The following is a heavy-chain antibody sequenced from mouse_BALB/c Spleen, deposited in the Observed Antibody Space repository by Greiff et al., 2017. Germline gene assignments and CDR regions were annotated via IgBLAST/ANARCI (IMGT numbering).Heavy chain of an antibody. J-gene: IGHJ2*01. D-gene: IGHD2-3*01. CDR1: GFTFSDYY. Sequence: EVQRVESGGGLVKPGGSLKLSCAASGFTFSDYYMYWVRQTPEKRLEWVATISDGGSYTYYPDSVKGRFTISRDNAKNNLYLQMSSLKSEDTAMYYCARGGYYEFRYYFDYWGQGTTLTVSS. V-gene: IGHV5-4*02. CDR3: ARGGYYEFRYYFDY. CDR2: ISDGGSYT.